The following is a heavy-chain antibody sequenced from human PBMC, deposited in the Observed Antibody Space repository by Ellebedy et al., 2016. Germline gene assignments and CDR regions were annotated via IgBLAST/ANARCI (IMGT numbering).Heavy chain of an antibody. CDR2: IIPILGIA. V-gene: IGHV1-69*04. Sequence: SVKVSXXASGGTFSSYAISWVRQAPGQGLEWMGRIIPILGIANYAQKFQGRVTITADKSTSTAYMELSSLRSEDTAVYYCAREMGVVVVPAALDGWGQGTTVTVSS. J-gene: IGHJ6*02. D-gene: IGHD2-2*01. CDR3: AREMGVVVVPAALDG. CDR1: GGTFSSYA.